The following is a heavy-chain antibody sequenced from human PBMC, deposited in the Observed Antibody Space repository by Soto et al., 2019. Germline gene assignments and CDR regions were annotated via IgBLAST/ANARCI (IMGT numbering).Heavy chain of an antibody. CDR3: VRGPTGWDVDH. CDR2: IWFDGSNK. D-gene: IGHD6-19*01. V-gene: IGHV3-33*01. Sequence: QVQLVESGGGVVQPGRSLRLSCAASGFAFSTYGMHWVRQAPGKGLEWVAVIWFDGSNKYYAVSVKGRFTISRDNSKDTLYLQMNSVIGEDTAVYHCVRGPTGWDVDHGGQGTLVTVSS. CDR1: GFAFSTYG. J-gene: IGHJ4*02.